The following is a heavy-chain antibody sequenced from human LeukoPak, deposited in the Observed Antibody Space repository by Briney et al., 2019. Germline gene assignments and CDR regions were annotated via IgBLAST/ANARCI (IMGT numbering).Heavy chain of an antibody. CDR3: ARAIIMVRGVDY. CDR2: INPNTGGT. V-gene: IGHV1-2*02. CDR1: GYTFTGYY. D-gene: IGHD3-10*01. Sequence: ASVKVSCKASGYTFTGYYMHWVRQAPGQGLEWMGWINPNTGGTNYAQKFQGRVTMTRDTSISTAYMELSRLGSDDTAVYYCARAIIMVRGVDYWGQGTLVTVSS. J-gene: IGHJ4*02.